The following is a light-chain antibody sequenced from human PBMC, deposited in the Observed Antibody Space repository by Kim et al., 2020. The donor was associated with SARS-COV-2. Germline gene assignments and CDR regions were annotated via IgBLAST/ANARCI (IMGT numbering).Light chain of an antibody. CDR1: RSDVGGYNY. V-gene: IGLV2-14*01. Sequence: QSALTQPASVSGSPGQSITISCTGTRSDVGGYNYVSWYQQHPAKAPKLMIYDVSKRPSGVSNRFSGSKSGNTASLTISGLQAEDVADYYCNAGTSSCIYVFGSGTKVTVL. CDR3: NAGTSSCIYV. CDR2: DVS. J-gene: IGLJ1*01.